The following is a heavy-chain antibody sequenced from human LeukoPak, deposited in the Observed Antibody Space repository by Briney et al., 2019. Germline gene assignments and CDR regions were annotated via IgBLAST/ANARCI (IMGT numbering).Heavy chain of an antibody. CDR3: ASFQDYGGNSEDWYFDY. CDR2: IYPGDSDT. CDR1: GYTFTSYG. D-gene: IGHD4-23*01. Sequence: GASVKVSCKASGYTFTSYGISWVRQMPGKGLEWMGIIYPGDSDTRYSPSFQGQVTISADKSISTAYLQWSSLKASDTAMYYCASFQDYGGNSEDWYFDYWGQGTLVTVSS. J-gene: IGHJ4*02. V-gene: IGHV5-51*01.